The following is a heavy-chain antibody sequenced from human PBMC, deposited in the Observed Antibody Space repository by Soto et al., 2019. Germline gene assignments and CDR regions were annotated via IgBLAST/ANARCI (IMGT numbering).Heavy chain of an antibody. J-gene: IGHJ4*02. CDR1: GFAFSSYA. Sequence: QVQLVESGGGVVQPGRSLRLSCAASGFAFSSYAMDWVRQAPGKRLKWVAVISYDGSNKYYADSVKGRFTISRDNSKNTLYLQMNSLRAEDTAVYYCARGGHSSSWYYFDYWGQGTLVTVSS. CDR3: ARGGHSSSWYYFDY. D-gene: IGHD6-13*01. CDR2: ISYDGSNK. V-gene: IGHV3-30-3*01.